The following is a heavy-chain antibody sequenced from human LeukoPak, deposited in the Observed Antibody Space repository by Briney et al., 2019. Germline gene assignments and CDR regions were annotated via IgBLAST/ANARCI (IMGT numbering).Heavy chain of an antibody. CDR2: ISGSGGST. CDR3: AKDAAPYSSYPEYFQH. V-gene: IGHV3-23*01. CDR1: GFTFSSYA. J-gene: IGHJ1*01. Sequence: GGSLRLSCAASGFTFSSYAMSWVRQAPGKGLEWVSAISGSGGSTYYADSVKGRFTISRDNSKNTLYLQMNSLRAEDTAVYYCAKDAAPYSSYPEYFQHWGQGTLVTVSS. D-gene: IGHD6-6*01.